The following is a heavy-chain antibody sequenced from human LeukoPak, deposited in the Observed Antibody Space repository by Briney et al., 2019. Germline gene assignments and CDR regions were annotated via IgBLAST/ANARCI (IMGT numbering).Heavy chain of an antibody. D-gene: IGHD2-2*01. V-gene: IGHV3-74*03. J-gene: IGHJ6*03. Sequence: GGSLRLSCAASGLTFSSYWMHWVRQAPGKGLVWVSRINDDGSKTTYADSVKGRFTISRDNAKNTLYLQMNSLRGEDTAVYYCAAPGCSSACYYYMDAWGKGTTVTVSS. CDR2: INDDGSKT. CDR3: AAPGCSSACYYYMDA. CDR1: GLTFSSYW.